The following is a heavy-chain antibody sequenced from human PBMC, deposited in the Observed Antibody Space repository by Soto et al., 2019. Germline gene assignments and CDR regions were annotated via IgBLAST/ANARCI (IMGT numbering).Heavy chain of an antibody. V-gene: IGHV4-28*01. CDR1: GYSISSSNW. D-gene: IGHD1-26*01. J-gene: IGHJ4*02. Sequence: SETLSLTCAVSGYSISSSNWWGWIRQPPGKGLEWIGYIYYSGTTYYNPSLKSRVTMSVDTSKNQLSLKLTSVTAVDTALYYCARREIQGPIDYWGQGTLVTVSS. CDR3: ARREIQGPIDY. CDR2: IYYSGTT.